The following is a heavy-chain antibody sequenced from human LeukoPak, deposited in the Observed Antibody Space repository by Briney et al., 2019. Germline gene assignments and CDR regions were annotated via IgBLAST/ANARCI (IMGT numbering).Heavy chain of an antibody. Sequence: ASVKVSCKASGYTFTSYDISWVRQAPGQGLEWMGWISASNGNTNYAQILQGRVTLTTDTSTSTAYMELRSLTSDDTAVYYCARERVARGENFDYWGQGTLVTVSS. CDR2: ISASNGNT. CDR1: GYTFTSYD. V-gene: IGHV1-18*01. J-gene: IGHJ4*02. D-gene: IGHD3-10*01. CDR3: ARERVARGENFDY.